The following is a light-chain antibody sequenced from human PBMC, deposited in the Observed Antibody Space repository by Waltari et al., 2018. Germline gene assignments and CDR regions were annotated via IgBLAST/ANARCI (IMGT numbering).Light chain of an antibody. CDR2: DVS. Sequence: QSALTQPASVSGSPGQSITIPCTGTSSDVGGSNYVSWYQQHPGKAPKFMIYDVSQRPSGVSNRFSGSKSGNTASLTISGLQAEDEADYYCSSYTSNNIWVFGGGTKLTVL. V-gene: IGLV2-14*01. CDR3: SSYTSNNIWV. CDR1: SSDVGGSNY. J-gene: IGLJ3*02.